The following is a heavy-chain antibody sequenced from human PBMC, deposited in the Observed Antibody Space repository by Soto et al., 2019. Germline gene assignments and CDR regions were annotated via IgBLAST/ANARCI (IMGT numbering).Heavy chain of an antibody. J-gene: IGHJ4*02. CDR3: ARDLGGTVTDDY. Sequence: QVQLVQSGAEVKKPGSSGKVSCKASGGTFSSYTISWVRQAPGQGLEWMGRIIPILGIANYAQKFQGRVTITADKSTSTAYMELSSLRSEDTAVYYCARDLGGTVTDDYWGQGTLVTVSS. D-gene: IGHD4-17*01. V-gene: IGHV1-69*08. CDR1: GGTFSSYT. CDR2: IIPILGIA.